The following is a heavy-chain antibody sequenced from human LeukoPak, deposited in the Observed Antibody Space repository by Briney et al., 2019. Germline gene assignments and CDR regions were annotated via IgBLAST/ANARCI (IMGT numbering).Heavy chain of an antibody. J-gene: IGHJ4*02. CDR3: ARVYCSSTSCYHYFDY. D-gene: IGHD2-2*01. CDR2: VNPNSGGT. Sequence: ASVKVSCKASGYTFTGYYMHWVRQAPGQGLEWMGWVNPNSGGTNYAQKLQGRVTMTRDTSISTAYMELSRLRSDDTAVYYCARVYCSSTSCYHYFDYWGQGTLVTVSS. V-gene: IGHV1-2*02. CDR1: GYTFTGYY.